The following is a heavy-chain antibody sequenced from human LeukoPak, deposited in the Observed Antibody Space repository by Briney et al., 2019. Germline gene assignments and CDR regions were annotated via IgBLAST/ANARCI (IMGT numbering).Heavy chain of an antibody. CDR3: ARDISYGIFDY. CDR2: ISYDGSNK. CDR1: GFTFSSYG. Sequence: GGSLRLSCAASGFTFSSYGMHWVRQAPGKGLEWVAVISYDGSNKYYADSVKGRFTISRDNSKNTLYLQMNSLRAEDTAVYYCARDISYGIFDYWGQGTLVTVSS. D-gene: IGHD5-18*01. J-gene: IGHJ4*02. V-gene: IGHV3-30*03.